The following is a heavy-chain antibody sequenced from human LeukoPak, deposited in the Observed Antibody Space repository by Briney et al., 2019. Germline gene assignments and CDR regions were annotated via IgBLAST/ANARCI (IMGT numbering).Heavy chain of an antibody. CDR1: GFTLSSYE. D-gene: IGHD6-13*01. CDR3: AREIAGSGPAFDI. Sequence: GGSLRLSCAASGFTLSSYEMNWVRQAPGKGLEWVSYISSSGSTKYYTDSVRGRFTISRDNAKNSLSLQMNSLRAEDTAVYYCAREIAGSGPAFDIGGQGTMVTVSS. J-gene: IGHJ3*02. V-gene: IGHV3-48*03. CDR2: ISSSGSTK.